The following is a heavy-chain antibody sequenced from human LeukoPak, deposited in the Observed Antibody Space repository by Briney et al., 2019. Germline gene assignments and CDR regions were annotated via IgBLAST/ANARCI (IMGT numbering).Heavy chain of an antibody. J-gene: IGHJ4*02. V-gene: IGHV3-74*01. D-gene: IGHD1-26*01. CDR3: ARDSGSYYFDY. Sequence: GGSLRLSCAASGSTFSSYWMHWVRQAPGKGLVWVSRIKSDGSSTSYAGSVKGRFTISRDNAKNTLYLQMNSLRGEDTAVYYCARDSGSYYFDYWGQGTLVTVSS. CDR1: GSTFSSYW. CDR2: IKSDGSST.